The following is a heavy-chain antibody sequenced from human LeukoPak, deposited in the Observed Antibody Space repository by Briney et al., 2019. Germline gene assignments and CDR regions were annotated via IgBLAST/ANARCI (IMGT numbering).Heavy chain of an antibody. CDR1: DGSISPYY. J-gene: IGHJ2*01. CDR2: IYDYAST. Sequence: SETLSLTCTVSDGSISPYYWSWIRQSPGKGLEWIGYIYDYASTSYNPSLHSRVSISMDTSKNQLSLQLTSVTAADTAIYFCARHSMRQRVSIYWYFDLWGRGILVSVSS. D-gene: IGHD6-6*01. V-gene: IGHV4-59*08. CDR3: ARHSMRQRVSIYWYFDL.